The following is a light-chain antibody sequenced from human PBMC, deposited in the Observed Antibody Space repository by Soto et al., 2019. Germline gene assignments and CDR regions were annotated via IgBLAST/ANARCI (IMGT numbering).Light chain of an antibody. CDR3: MQALQSPRT. V-gene: IGKV2-28*01. Sequence: DIVMTQSPLSLPVTPGEPASISCRSSQSLLHSNGYNYLDWYLQKPEQSPQLLIYLGSNRAFGVPERFSGSGSGTDFTLKISRVEAEDVGVYYCMQALQSPRTFGQGTKVEIK. J-gene: IGKJ1*01. CDR1: QSLLHSNGYNY. CDR2: LGS.